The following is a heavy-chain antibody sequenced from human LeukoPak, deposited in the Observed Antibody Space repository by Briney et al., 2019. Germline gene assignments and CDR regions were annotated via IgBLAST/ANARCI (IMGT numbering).Heavy chain of an antibody. Sequence: SQTLSLTCTVSGGSISSGGYYWSWIRQHPGKGLEWIGYIYYSGSTYYNPSLKSRVAMSVDTSKNQFSLKLSSVTAADTAVYYCAKALTIFGVQNNWFDPWGQGTLVTVSS. CDR3: AKALTIFGVQNNWFDP. D-gene: IGHD3-3*01. V-gene: IGHV4-31*03. J-gene: IGHJ5*02. CDR2: IYYSGST. CDR1: GGSISSGGYY.